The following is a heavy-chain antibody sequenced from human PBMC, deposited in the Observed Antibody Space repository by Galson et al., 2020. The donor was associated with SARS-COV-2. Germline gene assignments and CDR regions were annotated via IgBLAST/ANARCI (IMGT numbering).Heavy chain of an antibody. D-gene: IGHD3-22*01. V-gene: IGHV4-39*01. CDR2: IYYSGST. J-gene: IGHJ3*02. CDR3: ARPFHHDSLGAFDI. Sequence: SETLSLTCTVSGGSISSSSYYWGWIRQPPGKGLEWIGSIYYSGSTYYNPSLKSRVTITVDTSKNQFSLKLSSVTAADTAVYYCARPFHHDSLGAFDIWGQGTMVTVSS. CDR1: GGSISSSSYY.